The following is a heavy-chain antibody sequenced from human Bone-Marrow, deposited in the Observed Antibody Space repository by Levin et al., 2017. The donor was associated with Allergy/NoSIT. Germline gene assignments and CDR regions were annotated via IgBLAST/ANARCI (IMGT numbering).Heavy chain of an antibody. Sequence: GGSLRLSCAASGFTFSTYAMTWVRQAPGKGLEYVSSISGSGGSTYYADSAKGRFTISRDNSKNTLYLQMNSLRPDDTAVYYCAKDGKTVWSLGSWGQGTLVTVSS. V-gene: IGHV3-23*01. CDR1: GFTFSTYA. J-gene: IGHJ5*02. D-gene: IGHD3/OR15-3a*01. CDR2: ISGSGGST. CDR3: AKDGKTVWSLGS.